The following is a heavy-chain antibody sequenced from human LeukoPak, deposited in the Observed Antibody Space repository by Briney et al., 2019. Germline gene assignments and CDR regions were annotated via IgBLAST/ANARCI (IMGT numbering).Heavy chain of an antibody. CDR2: ISHGGSDK. CDR1: AFTLTNYC. D-gene: IGHD6-19*01. Sequence: GGSLRLSCTASAFTLTNYCMHWVRQAPGKGLEWVALISHGGSDKYYADSVKGRFTMSRDNSKSTLYLQMISLRPEDTAVYYCAKDPGTAVAGITRYFDFWGRGTLVTVSS. CDR3: AKDPGTAVAGITRYFDF. V-gene: IGHV3-30*18. J-gene: IGHJ2*01.